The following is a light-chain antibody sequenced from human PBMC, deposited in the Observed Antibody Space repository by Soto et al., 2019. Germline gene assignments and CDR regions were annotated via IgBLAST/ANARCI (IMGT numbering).Light chain of an antibody. Sequence: QSVLTQPPSVSAAPGQKVTISCSGSSSNIGNNYVSWYQQLPGTAPKLLIYENNKRPSGIPDRFSGSKSGTSATLGITGLQTGDEADYYCGTWDSSLTADNYVFGTGTKVTDL. CDR2: ENN. CDR3: GTWDSSLTADNYV. CDR1: SSNIGNNY. J-gene: IGLJ1*01. V-gene: IGLV1-51*02.